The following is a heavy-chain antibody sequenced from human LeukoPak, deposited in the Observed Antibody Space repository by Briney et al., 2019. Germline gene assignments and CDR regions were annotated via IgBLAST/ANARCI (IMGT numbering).Heavy chain of an antibody. Sequence: PGGSLRLSCAASGFTFSSYGMHWVRQAPGKGLEGVAFVRNDGSIKYYADSVRGRFTISRDNSKNTLYLQMNSLRAEDTAVYFCAKDRPEAYFDYWGQGTLVTVSS. CDR2: VRNDGSIK. CDR3: AKDRPEAYFDY. CDR1: GFTFSSYG. J-gene: IGHJ4*02. V-gene: IGHV3-30*02. D-gene: IGHD3-16*01.